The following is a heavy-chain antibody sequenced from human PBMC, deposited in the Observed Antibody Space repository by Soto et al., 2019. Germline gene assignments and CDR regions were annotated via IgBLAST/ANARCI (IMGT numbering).Heavy chain of an antibody. J-gene: IGHJ6*02. CDR3: VRENYYYGMAV. CDR2: IKSGGNT. V-gene: IGHV3-66*01. CDR1: GFTASTDL. Sequence: PGGALRLSCAASGFTASTDLMYWVRQAPGKGLEWISVIKSGGNTHYADSVEGRFSISRDNSTNTVYLQMNSLRGEDTAVYYCVRENYYYGMAVWRQGPTVTVSS.